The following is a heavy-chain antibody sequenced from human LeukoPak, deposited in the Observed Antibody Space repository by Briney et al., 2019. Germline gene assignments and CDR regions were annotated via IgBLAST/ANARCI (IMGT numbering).Heavy chain of an antibody. CDR3: ARVRVVVPAAMRGSDYGMDV. CDR2: IYSGGST. V-gene: IGHV3-53*01. CDR1: GFTVSSNY. Sequence: PGGSLRLSCAASGFTVSSNYMSWVRQAPGKGLEWVSVIYSGGSTYYADSVKGRFTISRDNSKNTLYLQMNSLRAEDTAVYYCARVRVVVPAAMRGSDYGMDVWGQGTTVTVSS. D-gene: IGHD2-2*01. J-gene: IGHJ6*02.